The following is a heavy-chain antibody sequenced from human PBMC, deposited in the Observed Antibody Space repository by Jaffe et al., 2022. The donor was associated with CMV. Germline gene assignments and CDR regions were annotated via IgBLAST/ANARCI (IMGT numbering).Heavy chain of an antibody. V-gene: IGHV1-2*02. CDR3: ARGFRGSFEC. D-gene: IGHD1-26*01. Sequence: QVQLVQSGAEVKKPGASVKVSCKASGYTFTDYYMHWVRQAPGQGLEWMGWIYPKTGVTDYAQKFQGRVTMTRDTSISTAYMELSRLRSDDTAVYYCARGFRGSFECWGQGTLVTVSS. CDR2: IYPKTGVT. J-gene: IGHJ4*02. CDR1: GYTFTDYY.